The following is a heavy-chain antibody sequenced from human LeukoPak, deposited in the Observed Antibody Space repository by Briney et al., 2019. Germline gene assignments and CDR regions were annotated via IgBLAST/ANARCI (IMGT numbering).Heavy chain of an antibody. CDR2: VYYGGST. Sequence: ASETLSLTCTVSGGSISSTSYFWAWIRQPPGKGLEWIGSVYYGGSTYYIPSLKSRLTTSVDTSKTQFSLKLGSVTAPATAVYYCARLAGYSGFDVPLGSIDCWGRGTVVTVSA. CDR3: ARLAGYSGFDVPLGSIDC. V-gene: IGHV4-39*01. D-gene: IGHD5-12*01. CDR1: GGSISSTSYF. J-gene: IGHJ3*01.